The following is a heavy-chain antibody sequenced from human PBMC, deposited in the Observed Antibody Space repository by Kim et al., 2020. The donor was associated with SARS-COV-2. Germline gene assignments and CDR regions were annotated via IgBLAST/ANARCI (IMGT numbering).Heavy chain of an antibody. Sequence: SVKGRFTNARDNSKDTLCLQMNSLRAEDTAVYYCAKDEDDRGWAKYCFDYWGQGTLVTVSS. D-gene: IGHD2-15*01. V-gene: IGHV3-30*02. J-gene: IGHJ4*02. CDR3: AKDEDDRGWAKYCFDY.